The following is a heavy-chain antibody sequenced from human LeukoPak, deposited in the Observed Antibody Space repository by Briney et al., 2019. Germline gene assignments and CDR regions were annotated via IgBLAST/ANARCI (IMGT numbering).Heavy chain of an antibody. CDR2: ISWDSGTI. Sequence: GGSLRLSCAASGFTFDDYVMNWVRQAPGKGLEWVSGISWDSGTIGYADSVKGRFTISRDNAKNSLYLQMNSLRAEDTALYYCVKGAAYHLGDAFDIWGQGTMVTVSS. CDR3: VKGAAYHLGDAFDI. V-gene: IGHV3-9*01. J-gene: IGHJ3*02. D-gene: IGHD2-15*01. CDR1: GFTFDDYV.